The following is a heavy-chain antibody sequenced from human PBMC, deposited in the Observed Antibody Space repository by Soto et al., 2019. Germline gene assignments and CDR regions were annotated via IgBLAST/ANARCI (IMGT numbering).Heavy chain of an antibody. V-gene: IGHV6-1*01. Sequence: SQTLSLTCVISGDTVSSSSAAWHWIRQSPSRGLEWLGRTYYRSKYYTDYAVSVKSRITINADTSRNQFSLQLNSVTPEDTAVYYCARVFHDFWSGFPYGMDVWGQGTTVTVSS. CDR2: TYYRSKYYT. CDR1: GDTVSSSSAA. J-gene: IGHJ6*02. D-gene: IGHD3-3*01. CDR3: ARVFHDFWSGFPYGMDV.